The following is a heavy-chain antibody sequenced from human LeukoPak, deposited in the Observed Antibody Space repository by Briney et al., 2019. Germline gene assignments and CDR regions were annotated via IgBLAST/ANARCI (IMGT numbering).Heavy chain of an antibody. CDR1: GFTFSSYG. J-gene: IGHJ3*02. Sequence: QPGGSLRLSCAASGFTFSSYGMHWVRQAPGKGLEWVAFIRYDGSNKYYADSVKGRFTISRDNSKNTLYVQMNSLRAEDTAVYYCAKEIGGGPDAFDIWGQGTMVTVSS. V-gene: IGHV3-30*02. CDR2: IRYDGSNK. D-gene: IGHD3-16*01. CDR3: AKEIGGGPDAFDI.